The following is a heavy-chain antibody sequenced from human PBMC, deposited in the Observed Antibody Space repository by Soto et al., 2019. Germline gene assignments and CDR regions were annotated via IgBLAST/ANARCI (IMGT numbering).Heavy chain of an antibody. CDR1: GGSISSGGYY. D-gene: IGHD5-12*01. V-gene: IGHV4-31*03. J-gene: IGHJ6*02. Sequence: QVQLQESGPGLVKPSQTLSLTCTVSGGSISSGGYYWSWIRQHPGKGLEWIGYIYYSGSTYYNPSLKSRVTIAVDTSKNQFSLKLSCVTAADTAVYYCARGEDIVATSHHLRGGMDVWGQGTTVTVSS. CDR2: IYYSGST. CDR3: ARGEDIVATSHHLRGGMDV.